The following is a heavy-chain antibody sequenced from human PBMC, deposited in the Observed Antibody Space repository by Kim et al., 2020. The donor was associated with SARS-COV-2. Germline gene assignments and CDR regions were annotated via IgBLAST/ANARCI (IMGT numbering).Heavy chain of an antibody. V-gene: IGHV3-23*01. CDR2: ISNGGDRT. CDR1: GFTFSSFA. Sequence: GGSLRLSCAASGFTFSSFAMSWVRQAPGKGLEWDSGISNGGDRTYYADSLKRRFTISRDNSKNTLYLQMNSLRADDTGIYYCAKYRSLIRPAYYFDYWGQGTLVTVSS. D-gene: IGHD2-2*01. CDR3: AKYRSLIRPAYYFDY. J-gene: IGHJ4*02.